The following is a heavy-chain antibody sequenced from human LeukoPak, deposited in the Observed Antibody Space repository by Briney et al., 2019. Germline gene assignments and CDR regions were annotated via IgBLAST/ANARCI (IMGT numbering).Heavy chain of an antibody. CDR1: GFTYTDYW. J-gene: IGHJ5*02. Sequence: PGGSLNFSWVGSGFTYTDYWMHWFGQAPGKGPVWVSRINPDGTIIDYADSVKGRFSISRDNAKNLLYLQMNGLRADDTAVYYCAKDLSWNTADRWGQGILVTVSS. CDR2: INPDGTII. V-gene: IGHV3-74*01. D-gene: IGHD5-18*01. CDR3: AKDLSWNTADR.